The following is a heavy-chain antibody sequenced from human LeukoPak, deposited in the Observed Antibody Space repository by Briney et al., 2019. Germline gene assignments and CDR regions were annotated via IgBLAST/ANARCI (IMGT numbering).Heavy chain of an antibody. CDR3: ARAASTMVTGGGMDV. V-gene: IGHV3-30*01. CDR2: ISFDGSND. CDR1: GFPFNLHA. Sequence: PGGSLRLSCAGSGFPFNLHAMNWVRQAPGKGLEWVAFISFDGSNDFYRDSVKGRFSISRDNSKNTLYLQMNDLTVGDAAVYYCARAASTMVTGGGMDVWGPGTTVTVSS. D-gene: IGHD5-18*01. J-gene: IGHJ6*02.